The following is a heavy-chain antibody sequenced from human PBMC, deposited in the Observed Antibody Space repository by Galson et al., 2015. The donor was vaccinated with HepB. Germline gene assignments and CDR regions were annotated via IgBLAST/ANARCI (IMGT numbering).Heavy chain of an antibody. Sequence: SLRLSCAASGFTFSSYAMSWVRQAPGKGLEWVSAISGSGGSTHYADSVKGRFTISRDNSKNTLYLQMNSLRAEDTAVYYCAAGVVVVAATLVRVGAFDIWGQGTMVTVSS. CDR1: GFTFSSYA. J-gene: IGHJ3*02. CDR2: ISGSGGST. V-gene: IGHV3-23*01. CDR3: AAGVVVVAATLVRVGAFDI. D-gene: IGHD2-15*01.